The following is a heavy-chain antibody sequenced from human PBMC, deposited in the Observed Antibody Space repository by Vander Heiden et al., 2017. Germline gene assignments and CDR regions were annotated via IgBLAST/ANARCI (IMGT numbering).Heavy chain of an antibody. V-gene: IGHV3-23*01. J-gene: IGHJ4*02. CDR3: GKAPRGYSGGGHQLWYYFDS. CDR2: RSGGAYR. CDR1: GFQFDGHA. D-gene: IGHD5-12*01. Sequence: EVQLLESGGGSVQPGGSLRLSCAASGFQFDGHAMGGVRQAGGRGLEWVSTRSGGAYRFYAESVKGRFTISRDNSNNTMHLQMNSVRAGDTAMYYCGKAPRGYSGGGHQLWYYFDSWGQGARVIVSS.